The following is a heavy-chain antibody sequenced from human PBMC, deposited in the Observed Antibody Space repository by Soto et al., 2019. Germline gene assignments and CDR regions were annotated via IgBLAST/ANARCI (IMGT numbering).Heavy chain of an antibody. Sequence: PGGSLRLSCAASGFTFSSYGMHWVRQAPGKGLEWVAVISYDGSNKYYADSVKGRFTISRDNSKNTLYLQMNSLRAEDTAVYYCAKARRGYSFVDSPDYWGQGTLVTVPQ. V-gene: IGHV3-30*18. CDR2: ISYDGSNK. J-gene: IGHJ4*02. D-gene: IGHD5-18*01. CDR1: GFTFSSYG. CDR3: AKARRGYSFVDSPDY.